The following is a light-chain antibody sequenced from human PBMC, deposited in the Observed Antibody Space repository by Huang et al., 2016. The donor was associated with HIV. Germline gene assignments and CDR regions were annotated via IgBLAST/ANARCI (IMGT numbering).Light chain of an antibody. J-gene: IGKJ1*01. CDR1: QSVGSN. CDR2: AAS. Sequence: EIVMTQSPATLSVSPGERATLSCRASQSVGSNLAWYQLRRGQAPRLLIYAASTRATGIPARFSGSGSGTEFTLTVSSLQSEDFAVYYCQQHNSWPRTFGQGTRV. CDR3: QQHNSWPRT. V-gene: IGKV3-15*01.